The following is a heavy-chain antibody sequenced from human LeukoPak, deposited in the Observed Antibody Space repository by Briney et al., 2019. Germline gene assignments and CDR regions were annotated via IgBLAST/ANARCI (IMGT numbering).Heavy chain of an antibody. Sequence: GGSLRLSCAASGFTFSSYWMNWARQAPGKGLEWVASINHNGNVNYYVDSVKGRFTISRDNSKNTLYLQMSSLRAEDMAVYYCAKVGGPPTKYYYYYGMDVWGQGTTVTVSS. CDR3: AKVGGPPTKYYYYYGMDV. J-gene: IGHJ6*02. CDR1: GFTFSSYW. V-gene: IGHV3-7*03. CDR2: INHNGNVN. D-gene: IGHD2-15*01.